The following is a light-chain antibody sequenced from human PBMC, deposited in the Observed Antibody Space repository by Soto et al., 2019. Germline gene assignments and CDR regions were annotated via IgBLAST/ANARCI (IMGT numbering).Light chain of an antibody. V-gene: IGKV1-12*01. CDR1: QDISTY. J-gene: IGKJ3*01. CDR3: QQLNSYPRT. Sequence: DIQMTQSPSSVSASVGDRVTITCRANQDISTYLAWYQQIPGKAPKLLIYAASSLQRGVPSRFSGSGSGTDFTLTISSLQPEDFATYYCQQLNSYPRTFGPGTKVDIK. CDR2: AAS.